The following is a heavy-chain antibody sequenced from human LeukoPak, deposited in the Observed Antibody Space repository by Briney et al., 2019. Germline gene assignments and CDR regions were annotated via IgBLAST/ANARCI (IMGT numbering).Heavy chain of an antibody. D-gene: IGHD3-22*01. Sequence: SVTVSCKASGGTFSSYAISWVRQAPGQGLEWMGRITPILGIANYAQKFQGRVTITADKSTSTAYMELSSLRSEDTAVYYCAREAEYYYDSSGPYGRFDPWGQGTLVTVSS. V-gene: IGHV1-69*04. CDR3: AREAEYYYDSSGPYGRFDP. CDR1: GGTFSSYA. CDR2: ITPILGIA. J-gene: IGHJ5*02.